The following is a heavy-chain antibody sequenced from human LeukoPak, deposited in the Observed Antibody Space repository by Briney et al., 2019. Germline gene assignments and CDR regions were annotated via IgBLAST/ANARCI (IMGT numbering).Heavy chain of an antibody. V-gene: IGHV4-4*02. CDR1: GDSISSPKW. J-gene: IGHJ4*02. CDR2: VYRSGSA. Sequence: SETLSLTCAVSGDSISSPKWWSWVRQPPGKGLEWIGEVYRSGSANYNPSVKSRVTISVDKSKNQFSLRLTSATAADTDVYYCARDLRGIVAPPRWGQGTLVSDSS. CDR3: ARDLRGIVAPPR. D-gene: IGHD2-15*01.